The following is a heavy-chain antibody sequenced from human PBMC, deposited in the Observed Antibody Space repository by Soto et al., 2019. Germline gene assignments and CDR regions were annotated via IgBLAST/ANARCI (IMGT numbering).Heavy chain of an antibody. CDR1: GGSISSSSYY. J-gene: IGHJ6*02. D-gene: IGHD5-12*01. CDR2: IYYSGST. Sequence: PSETLSLTCTVSGGSISSSSYYWGWVRQPPGKGLEWIGSIYYSGSTYYNPSLKSRATISVYTSKNQFSLKLSSVTAADTAVYYCAREGEDIVAPTNYYYYGMDVWGQGTTVT. CDR3: AREGEDIVAPTNYYYYGMDV. V-gene: IGHV4-39*02.